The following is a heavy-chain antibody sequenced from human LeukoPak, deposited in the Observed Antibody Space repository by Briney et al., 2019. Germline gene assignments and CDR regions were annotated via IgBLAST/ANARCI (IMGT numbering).Heavy chain of an antibody. CDR1: GYTFSGYY. CDR3: ARVGRAFTARSSFFDY. CDR2: INPNSGGT. D-gene: IGHD6-6*01. V-gene: IGHV1-2*02. J-gene: IGHJ4*02. Sequence: ASVKVSCKASGYTFSGYYMHWVRQAPGQGLEWMRWINPNSGGTNYAQKFQGRVTMTRGTSISTAYMELIRLRSADTAVYYCARVGRAFTARSSFFDYWGQGTLVTVSS.